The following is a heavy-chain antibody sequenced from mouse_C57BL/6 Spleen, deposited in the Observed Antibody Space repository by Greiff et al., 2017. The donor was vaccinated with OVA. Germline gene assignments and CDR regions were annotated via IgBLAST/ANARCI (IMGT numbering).Heavy chain of an antibody. J-gene: IGHJ1*03. Sequence: DVKLVESGGGLVQPGGSLSLSCAASGFTFTDYYMSWVRQPPGKALEWLGFIRNKANGYTTEYSASAKGRFTTSRDNSQSILYLQMNALRAEDSATYYCARYYYGSSYGYFDVWGTGTTVTVSS. CDR3: ARYYYGSSYGYFDV. D-gene: IGHD1-1*01. CDR1: GFTFTDYY. CDR2: IRNKANGYTT. V-gene: IGHV7-3*01.